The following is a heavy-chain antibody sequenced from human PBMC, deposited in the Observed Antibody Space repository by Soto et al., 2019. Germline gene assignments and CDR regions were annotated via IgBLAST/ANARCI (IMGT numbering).Heavy chain of an antibody. D-gene: IGHD3-22*01. V-gene: IGHV3-21*01. CDR1: GFTFSSYS. CDR3: ARCRPTYYCDSSGSPRDVGFDY. Sequence: EVQLVESGGGLVKPGGSLRLSCAASGFTFSSYSMNWVRQAPGKGLEWVSSISSSSSYIYYADSVKGRFTISRDNAKNSRYLQMNSLRAEDTAVYYCARCRPTYYCDSSGSPRDVGFDYCGQGTLVTVSS. CDR2: ISSSSSYI. J-gene: IGHJ4*02.